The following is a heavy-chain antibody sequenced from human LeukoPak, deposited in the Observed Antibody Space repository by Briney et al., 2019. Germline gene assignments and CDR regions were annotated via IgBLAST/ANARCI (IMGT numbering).Heavy chain of an antibody. D-gene: IGHD2-2*01. CDR2: IKGDGSEI. J-gene: IGHJ4*02. CDR3: ASQTSAKAFDF. Sequence: PGRSLRLSCAASGFTFSSYWMSWVRQAPGKGLEWVATIKGDGSEIRYVDSVKGRFTISRDNARTSLYLQMNSLRGEDTAMYYCASQTSAKAFDFWGQGTLVTVSS. V-gene: IGHV3-7*05. CDR1: GFTFSSYW.